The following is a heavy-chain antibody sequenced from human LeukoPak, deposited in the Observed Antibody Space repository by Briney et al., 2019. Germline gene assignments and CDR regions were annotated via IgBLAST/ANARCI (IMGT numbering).Heavy chain of an antibody. Sequence: GRSLRLSCAASGFTFSSYAMHRVRQAPGKGLEWVAVISYDGSNKYYADSVKGRFTISRDNSKNTLYLQMNSLRAEDTAVYYCARAMTTVTPLDYWGQGTLVTVSS. J-gene: IGHJ4*02. D-gene: IGHD4-17*01. CDR1: GFTFSSYA. V-gene: IGHV3-30-3*01. CDR3: ARAMTTVTPLDY. CDR2: ISYDGSNK.